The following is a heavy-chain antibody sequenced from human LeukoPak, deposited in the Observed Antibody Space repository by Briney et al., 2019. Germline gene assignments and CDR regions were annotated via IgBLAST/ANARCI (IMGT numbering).Heavy chain of an antibody. Sequence: PGGSLRLSCAASGFTFSSYWMHWVRQAPGKGLVWVSRINSDGSSTSYADSVKGRFTISRDNAKNTLYLQMNSLRAKDTAVYYCARGLRYFDWLLSTAFDYWGQGTLVTVSS. CDR2: INSDGSST. CDR1: GFTFSSYW. D-gene: IGHD3-9*01. V-gene: IGHV3-74*01. CDR3: ARGLRYFDWLLSTAFDY. J-gene: IGHJ4*02.